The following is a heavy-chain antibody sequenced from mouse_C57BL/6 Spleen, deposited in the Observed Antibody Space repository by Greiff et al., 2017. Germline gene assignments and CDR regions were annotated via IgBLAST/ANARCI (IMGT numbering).Heavy chain of an antibody. CDR1: GYAFSSSW. V-gene: IGHV1-82*01. Sequence: QVQLQQSGPELVKPGASVKISCKASGYAFSSSWMNWVKQRPGKGLEWIGRIYPGDGDTNYNGKFKGKDTLTADKSSSTAYMQLSSLTSEDSAVYFCASHYGSSYGFAYWGQGTLVTVSA. CDR2: IYPGDGDT. J-gene: IGHJ3*01. D-gene: IGHD1-1*01. CDR3: ASHYGSSYGFAY.